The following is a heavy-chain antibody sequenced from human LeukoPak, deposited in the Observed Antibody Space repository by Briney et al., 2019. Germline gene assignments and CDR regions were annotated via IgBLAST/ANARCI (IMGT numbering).Heavy chain of an antibody. D-gene: IGHD3-10*01. CDR2: INTNTGNP. V-gene: IGHV7-4-1*02. CDR1: GYTFTSYA. J-gene: IGHJ4*02. Sequence: GASVKVSCQASGYTFTSYAMNWVRPAPGQGLEWMGWINTNTGNPTYAQGFTGRFVFSLDTSVSTAYLQISSLKAEDTAVYYCARDRVLLWFGESYYFDYWGQGTLVTVSS. CDR3: ARDRVLLWFGESYYFDY.